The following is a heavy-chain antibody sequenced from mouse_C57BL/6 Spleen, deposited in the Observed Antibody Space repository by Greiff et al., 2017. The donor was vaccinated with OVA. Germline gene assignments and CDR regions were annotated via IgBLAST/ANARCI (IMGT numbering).Heavy chain of an antibody. V-gene: IGHV1-64*01. Sequence: VQLQQPGAELVKPGASVKLSCKASGYTFTSYWMHWVKQRPGQGLEWIGMIHPNSGSTNYNEKFKSKATLTVDKSSSTAYMHLSSLTSEDSAVYYCASLYDYGSSYEAMDYWGQGTSVTVSS. CDR1: GYTFTSYW. D-gene: IGHD1-1*01. CDR3: ASLYDYGSSYEAMDY. J-gene: IGHJ4*01. CDR2: IHPNSGST.